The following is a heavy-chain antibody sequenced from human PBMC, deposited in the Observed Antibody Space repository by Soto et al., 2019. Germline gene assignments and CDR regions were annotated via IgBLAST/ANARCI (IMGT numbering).Heavy chain of an antibody. CDR1: GFTFNSYG. CDR2: ISFDGSSQ. CDR3: AAFLLGPAEGFDY. D-gene: IGHD1-26*01. V-gene: IGHV3-30*03. J-gene: IGHJ4*02. Sequence: QVQLVESGGGLVQPGRSLRLSCAASGFTFNSYGMHWVRQAPGKGLEWVAVISFDGSSQNYADSVKGRFTVSRDNSKNTVYLQMNSLRAEDTAVYYCAAFLLGPAEGFDYWGQGTLVTVSS.